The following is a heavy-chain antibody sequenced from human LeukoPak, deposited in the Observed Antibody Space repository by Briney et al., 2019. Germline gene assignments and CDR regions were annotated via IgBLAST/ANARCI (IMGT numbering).Heavy chain of an antibody. Sequence: GGSLRLSCAASGFPSSTYATSWVRQAPGKGLEWVSSIRGSDGSTYYADSVKGRFAISRDNSKNTLYLQMNSLRAGDTAVYYCAKDVYGDYGGLDYWGQGTLVTVSS. CDR3: AKDVYGDYGGLDY. V-gene: IGHV3-23*01. CDR1: GFPSSTYA. J-gene: IGHJ4*02. D-gene: IGHD4-23*01. CDR2: IRGSDGST.